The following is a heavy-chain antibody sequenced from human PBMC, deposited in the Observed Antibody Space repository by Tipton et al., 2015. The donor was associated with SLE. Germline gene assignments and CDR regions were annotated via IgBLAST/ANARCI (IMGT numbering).Heavy chain of an antibody. CDR2: ISTFNGNT. J-gene: IGHJ4*02. CDR1: GYTFTNYG. V-gene: IGHV1-18*01. D-gene: IGHD3-10*01. Sequence: QLVQSGPEVKMPGASARVSCKASGYTFTNYGISWMRQAPGQRPEWMGWISTFNGNTNYAQNLQGRVTLTTDTSTTTAYMELRNLRSGDTAVYYCARSDSGTYDYWGQGTLVTVSS. CDR3: ARSDSGTYDY.